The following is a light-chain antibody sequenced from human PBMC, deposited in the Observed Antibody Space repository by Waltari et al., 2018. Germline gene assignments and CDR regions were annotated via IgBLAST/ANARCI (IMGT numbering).Light chain of an antibody. CDR1: SSNIGAGYD. Sequence: QSVLTQPPSMSGAPGQRVTISCTGSSSNIGAGYDVHWYQQLPGTAPKLLLYGNINRPSGVPDRFSGSKSGTSASLAITGLQAEDEADYYCQSYDSSLSGGVFGGGTKLTVL. V-gene: IGLV1-40*01. J-gene: IGLJ2*01. CDR3: QSYDSSLSGGV. CDR2: GNI.